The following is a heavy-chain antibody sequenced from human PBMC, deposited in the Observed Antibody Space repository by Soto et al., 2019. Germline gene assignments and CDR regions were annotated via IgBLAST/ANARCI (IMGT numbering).Heavy chain of an antibody. CDR2: ISSSSSTI. J-gene: IGHJ4*02. Sequence: EVQLVESGGGLVQPGGSLRLSCAASGFTFSSYSMNWVRQAPGKGLEWVSYISSSSSTIYYADSVKGRFTISRDNAKNSLYLQMNSLRDEERAVYYCARWDLGARSGPNPYWGQGTLVTVSP. D-gene: IGHD2-15*01. CDR1: GFTFSSYS. V-gene: IGHV3-48*02. CDR3: ARWDLGARSGPNPY.